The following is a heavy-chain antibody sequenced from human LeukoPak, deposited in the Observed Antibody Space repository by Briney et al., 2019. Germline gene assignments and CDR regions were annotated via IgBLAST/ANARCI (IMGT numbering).Heavy chain of an antibody. CDR3: ARCIGSSSFARWFDP. Sequence: PSETLSLTCTVSGGSISSSTYYWGWIRQPPGKGLEWIGYIYYSGSTSYSPSLKSRVTISADTSKNQFSLKLSSVTAADTAVYYCARCIGSSSFARWFDPWGQGTLVTVSS. J-gene: IGHJ5*02. V-gene: IGHV4-61*05. D-gene: IGHD6-6*01. CDR2: IYYSGST. CDR1: GGSISSSTYY.